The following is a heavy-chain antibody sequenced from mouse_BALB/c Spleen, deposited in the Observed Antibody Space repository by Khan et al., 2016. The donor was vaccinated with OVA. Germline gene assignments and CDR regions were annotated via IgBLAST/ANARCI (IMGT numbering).Heavy chain of an antibody. D-gene: IGHD2-13*01. J-gene: IGHJ3*01. CDR2: IYPGSGST. CDR1: GYTFTSYW. V-gene: IGHV1S22*01. CDR3: TRGGCYGESLFAY. Sequence: LQQSGSELVRPGASVKLSCKASGYTFTSYWMHWVTQRHGQGLEWIGNIYPGSGSTNYDEMFKSKGTLTVDTSSSTAYMHLSSLTSEDSAVYYCTRGGCYGESLFAYWGQGTLVTVSA.